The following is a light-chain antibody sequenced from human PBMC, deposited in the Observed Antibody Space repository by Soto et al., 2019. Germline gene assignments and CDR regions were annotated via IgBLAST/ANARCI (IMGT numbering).Light chain of an antibody. CDR2: EVS. CDR1: SSDVGGYNY. V-gene: IGLV2-14*01. J-gene: IGLJ2*01. Sequence: QSVLTQPASVSGSPGQSITISCTGTSSDVGGYNYVSWYQQHPGKAPKLMIYEVSNRPSGVSNRFSGSKSGNTASLPISGLQAADEADYYCSSYTSSSTLAFGGGTKLTVL. CDR3: SSYTSSSTLA.